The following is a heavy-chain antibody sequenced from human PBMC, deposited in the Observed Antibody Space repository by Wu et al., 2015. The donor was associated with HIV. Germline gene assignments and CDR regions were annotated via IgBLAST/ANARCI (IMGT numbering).Heavy chain of an antibody. CDR2: ISAYNGAT. CDR1: GYTFTRHG. Sequence: QVQLVQSGVEVKKPGSSVKVSCKASGYTFTRHGITWVRQAPGQGLQWMGWISAYNGATNYAQKLQGRVTMTTDTSTTTAYMELRSLKSDDTAIYYCARDHSSTAWDRMYWWLDPWGQGTLVTVSS. V-gene: IGHV1-18*01. D-gene: IGHD1-26*01. CDR3: ARDHSSTAWDRMYWWLDP. J-gene: IGHJ5*02.